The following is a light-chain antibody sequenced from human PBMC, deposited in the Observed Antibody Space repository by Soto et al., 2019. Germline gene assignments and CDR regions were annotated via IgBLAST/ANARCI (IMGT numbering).Light chain of an antibody. CDR3: SSKTRSSTLV. CDR1: SSDVGGYNY. Sequence: QSELTQPASVSGSPGQSITISCTGTSSDVGGYNYVSWYQQHPGKAHKLMIYDVSNRPSGVSNRFSGSKSGSTASLTLSGLQAEDEADYYCSSKTRSSTLVFGTVSKFTVL. V-gene: IGLV2-14*01. J-gene: IGLJ1*01. CDR2: DVS.